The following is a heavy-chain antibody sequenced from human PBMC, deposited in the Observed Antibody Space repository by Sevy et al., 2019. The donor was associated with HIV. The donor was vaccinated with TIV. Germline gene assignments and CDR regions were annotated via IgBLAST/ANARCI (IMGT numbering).Heavy chain of an antibody. Sequence: GGSLRLSCTASGFTFSDYAMSWVRQAPGKGLEWVGFIKTKTYGGTTEYAASVKGRFIISSDDSKNIAYLQMNSLKTEATAVYYCTRDLYGSGWFYFDYWGQGTLVTVSS. V-gene: IGHV3-49*04. J-gene: IGHJ4*02. CDR2: IKTKTYGGTT. CDR3: TRDLYGSGWFYFDY. CDR1: GFTFSDYA. D-gene: IGHD6-19*01.